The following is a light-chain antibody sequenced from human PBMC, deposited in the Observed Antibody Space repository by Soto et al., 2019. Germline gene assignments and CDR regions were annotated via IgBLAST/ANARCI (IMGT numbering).Light chain of an antibody. CDR3: QQYYSSPPT. Sequence: DIVMTQSPDSLTVSLGERATFNCKSSESVLYSSNNKNYLVWYQQKPGQPPKLLIYWASTRQSGVPDRFSASGSGTDFTLTISSLQAEDVAVYFCQQYYSSPPTFGQGTKVEI. CDR1: ESVLYSSNNKNY. CDR2: WAS. V-gene: IGKV4-1*01. J-gene: IGKJ1*01.